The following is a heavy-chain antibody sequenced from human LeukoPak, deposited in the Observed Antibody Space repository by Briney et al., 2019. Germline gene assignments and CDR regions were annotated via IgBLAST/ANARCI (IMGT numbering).Heavy chain of an antibody. CDR1: GGSISSYY. CDR2: IYTRGST. J-gene: IGHJ5*02. V-gene: IGHV4-4*07. Sequence: PSETLSLTCTVSGGSISSYYWSWIRQPAGKGLEWIGRIYTRGSTNYNPSLKGRVTMSVDTSKNQCYLKLSSVTAADTAVYYCASSDWFDPWGQGTLVTVSS. CDR3: ASSDWFDP.